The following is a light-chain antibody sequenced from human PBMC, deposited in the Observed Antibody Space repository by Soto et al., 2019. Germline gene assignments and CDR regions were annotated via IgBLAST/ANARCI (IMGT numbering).Light chain of an antibody. V-gene: IGKV3-11*01. CDR2: DAS. CDR1: QSVSSY. CDR3: QQRSNWPPT. J-gene: IGKJ4*01. Sequence: EIVLTQSPATLSLSPGERATLSFRASQSVSSYLAWYQQKPGQAPRLLIYDASNRATGIPARFSGSGSGTDFTLTISSLEPEDFAVYYRQQRSNWPPTFGGGTKVEIK.